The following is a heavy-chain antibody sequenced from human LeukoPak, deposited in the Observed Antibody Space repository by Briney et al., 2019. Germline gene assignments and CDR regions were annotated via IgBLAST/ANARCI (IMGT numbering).Heavy chain of an antibody. CDR3: AKHPMVRGVIKDVAFDI. D-gene: IGHD3-10*01. CDR1: GFTFSSYA. CDR2: ISGSGGST. J-gene: IGHJ3*02. Sequence: GGSLRLSCAASGFTFSSYAMSWVRQAPGKGLEWVSAISGSGGSTYYADSVKGRFTISRDNSKNTLYLQMNSLRAEDTAVYYCAKHPMVRGVIKDVAFDIWGQGTMVTVS. V-gene: IGHV3-23*01.